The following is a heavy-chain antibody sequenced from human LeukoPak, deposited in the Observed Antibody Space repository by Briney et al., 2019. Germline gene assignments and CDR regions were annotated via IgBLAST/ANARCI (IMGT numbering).Heavy chain of an antibody. V-gene: IGHV3-30*04. Sequence: GGSLRLSCAVSGFTFSTYAMQWVRQAPGKGRDWVAVIVYDGSSKYYADSVKGRLTISRDNSKNTLYLQINSLKTDDTAVYYCARDLSAVAGTAWFDPWGQGILVTVSS. CDR3: ARDLSAVAGTAWFDP. CDR2: IVYDGSSK. J-gene: IGHJ5*02. CDR1: GFTFSTYA. D-gene: IGHD6-19*01.